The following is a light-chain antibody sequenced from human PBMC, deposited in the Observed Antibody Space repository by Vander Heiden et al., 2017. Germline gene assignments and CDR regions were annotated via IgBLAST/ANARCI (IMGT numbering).Light chain of an antibody. J-gene: IGKJ5*01. V-gene: IGKV1-39*01. CDR3: QQSYSTPPG. CDR1: QSISSY. CDR2: AAS. Sequence: DIPMTPSPSSLSASVGDRVTITCRASQSISSYLNWYQQKPGKAPKLLIYAASSLQSGVPSRFSGSGSGTDFTLTISSLQPEDFATYYCQQSYSTPPGFGQGTRLEIK.